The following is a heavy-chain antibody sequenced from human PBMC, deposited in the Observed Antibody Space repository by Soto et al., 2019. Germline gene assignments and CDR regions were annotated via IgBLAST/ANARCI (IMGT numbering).Heavy chain of an antibody. V-gene: IGHV4-59*01. CDR1: GGSISSYY. CDR3: GGKNYDSSGYFDY. CDR2: MYYSGST. J-gene: IGHJ4*02. D-gene: IGHD3-22*01. Sequence: LSLTCTVSGGSISSYYWSWIRQPPGKGLEWIGYMYYSGSTNYNPSLKSRVTISVDTSKNQFSLKLSSVTAADTAVYYCGGKNYDSSGYFDYWGQGTLVTVSS.